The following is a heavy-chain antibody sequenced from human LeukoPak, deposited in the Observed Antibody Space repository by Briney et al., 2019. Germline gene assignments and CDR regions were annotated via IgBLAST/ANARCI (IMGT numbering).Heavy chain of an antibody. D-gene: IGHD1-1*01. CDR3: AKVPGLSRTGYFDY. Sequence: PGGSLRLSCAASGFTFSSNSMNWVRQAPGKGLEWVSSISSSSSYIYYADSVKGRFTISRDNAKNSLYLQMNSLRAEDTAVYYCAKVPGLSRTGYFDYWGQGTLVTVSS. CDR2: ISSSSSYI. V-gene: IGHV3-21*04. CDR1: GFTFSSNS. J-gene: IGHJ4*02.